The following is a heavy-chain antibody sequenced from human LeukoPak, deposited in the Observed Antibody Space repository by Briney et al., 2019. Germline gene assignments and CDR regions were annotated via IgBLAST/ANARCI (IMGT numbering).Heavy chain of an antibody. CDR3: ARRRPGYYDFWSGYQDY. J-gene: IGHJ4*02. CDR2: LIHTGGT. D-gene: IGHD3-3*01. CDR1: SGSISSGTFY. V-gene: IGHV4-39*01. Sequence: SETLSLTCTVSSGSISSGTFYWDWIRQTPGKGLEWIVSLIHTGGTYYNPSLRSRVTTSVDTSKNQFSLKLHSVTAADTAMYYCARRRPGYYDFWSGYQDYWSQGTLVTVSS.